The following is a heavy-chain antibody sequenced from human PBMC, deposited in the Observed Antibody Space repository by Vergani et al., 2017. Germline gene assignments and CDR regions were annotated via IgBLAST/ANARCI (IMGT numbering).Heavy chain of an antibody. J-gene: IGHJ4*02. Sequence: EVHLLESGGGLVEAGGSLRLSCVASGFTFSNSAMSWVRQTSGKGLEWVSAISGDGDRTYYADSVKGRFTISRDNSKNTFYLQMNRLKAEDRATYYCAREERSNTSPFVGDWGQGTLVTVSS. D-gene: IGHD2/OR15-2a*01. CDR3: AREERSNTSPFVGD. V-gene: IGHV3-23*01. CDR1: GFTFSNSA. CDR2: ISGDGDRT.